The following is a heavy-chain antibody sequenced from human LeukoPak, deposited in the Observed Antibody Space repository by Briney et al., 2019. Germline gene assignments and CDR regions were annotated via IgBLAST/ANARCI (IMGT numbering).Heavy chain of an antibody. J-gene: IGHJ6*03. CDR2: ISAYNGNT. CDR3: ARDPRDDIAARPAYYYYYYMDV. Sequence: VASVKVSCKASGYTFTGYYMHWVRQAPGQGLEWMGWISAYNGNTNYAQKLQGRVTMTTGTSTSTAYMELRSLRSDDTAVYYCARDPRDDIAARPAYYYYYYMDVWGKGTTVTVSS. D-gene: IGHD6-6*01. V-gene: IGHV1-18*04. CDR1: GYTFTGYY.